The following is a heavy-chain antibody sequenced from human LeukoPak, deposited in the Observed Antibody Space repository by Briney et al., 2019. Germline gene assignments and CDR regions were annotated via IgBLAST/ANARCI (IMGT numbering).Heavy chain of an antibody. J-gene: IGHJ3*02. CDR1: GFTVSSNY. CDR3: ARGPWGIVGGDGAFDI. CDR2: IYSGGST. D-gene: IGHD2-21*02. Sequence: GGSLRLSCAASGFTVSSNYMSWIRQAPGKGLEWVSIIYSGGSTYYADSVKGRFTISRDNSKNTLYLQMNSLRADDMAVYYCARGPWGIVGGDGAFDIWGQGTMVTVSS. V-gene: IGHV3-53*01.